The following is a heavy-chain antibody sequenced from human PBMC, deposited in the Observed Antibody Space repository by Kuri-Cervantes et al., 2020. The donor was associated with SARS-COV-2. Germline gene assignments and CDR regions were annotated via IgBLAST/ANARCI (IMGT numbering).Heavy chain of an antibody. Sequence: GGSLRLSCAASGFTFSSYSMNWVRQAPGKGLEWVSYISSSGSTIYYADSVKGRCTISRDNAKNSLYLQMNSLRAEDTAVYYCARDRKGDIYLPVAFDIWGQGTMVTVSS. V-gene: IGHV3-48*04. CDR3: ARDRKGDIYLPVAFDI. CDR2: ISSSGSTI. CDR1: GFTFSSYS. J-gene: IGHJ3*02. D-gene: IGHD2-2*02.